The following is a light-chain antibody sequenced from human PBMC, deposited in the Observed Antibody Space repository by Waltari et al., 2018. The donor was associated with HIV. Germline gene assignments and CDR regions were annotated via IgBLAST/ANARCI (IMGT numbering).Light chain of an antibody. CDR1: SSDVGGYNY. Sequence: QSVLTQPRSVSGSPGQPVTISCTGTSSDVGGYNYVSWYQQHPGKAPKLMIYDVNKLPSGVPDRFAGSKSGNTASLTISGLQTEDEADYYCYSYAGSYTSVFGTGTTVTVL. CDR3: YSYAGSYTSV. V-gene: IGLV2-11*01. J-gene: IGLJ1*01. CDR2: DVN.